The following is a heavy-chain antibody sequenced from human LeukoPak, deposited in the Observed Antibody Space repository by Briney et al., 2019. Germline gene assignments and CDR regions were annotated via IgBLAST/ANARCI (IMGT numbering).Heavy chain of an antibody. CDR1: GFTFSSYS. CDR2: ISSSSSYI. Sequence: GGSLRLSCAASGFTFSSYSMNWVRQAPGKGLEWVSSISSSSSYIYYADSVKGRFTISRDNAKNSLYLQMNSLRAEDTAVYYCARDAATVVTKYFDYWGQGTLVTVSS. V-gene: IGHV3-21*01. J-gene: IGHJ4*02. D-gene: IGHD4-23*01. CDR3: ARDAATVVTKYFDY.